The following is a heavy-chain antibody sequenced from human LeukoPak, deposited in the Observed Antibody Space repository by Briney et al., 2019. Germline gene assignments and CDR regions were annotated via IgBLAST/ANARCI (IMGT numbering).Heavy chain of an antibody. V-gene: IGHV3-11*05. J-gene: IGHJ4*02. Sequence: PGGSLRLSCAASGFTFSDYYVSWIRQAPGKGLEWVSYISSSSSYTNYADSVKGRFTISRDNAKNSLYLQMNSLRAEDTAVYYCAREVRAVPGDESFDYWGQGTLVTVSS. CDR1: GFTFSDYY. CDR3: AREVRAVPGDESFDY. D-gene: IGHD6-19*01. CDR2: ISSSSSYT.